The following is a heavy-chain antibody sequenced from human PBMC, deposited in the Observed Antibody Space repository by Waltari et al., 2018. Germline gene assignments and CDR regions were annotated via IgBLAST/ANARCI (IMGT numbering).Heavy chain of an antibody. Sequence: QVQLVQSGAEVTKPGASVQVSCEASGYTFTGYYMHWVRQAPGQGLEWMGWINPNSGGTNYAQKFQGRVTMTRDTSISTAYMELSRLRSDDTAVYYCARVGSGWSTYYFDYWGQGTLVTVSS. D-gene: IGHD6-19*01. V-gene: IGHV1-2*02. J-gene: IGHJ4*02. CDR2: INPNSGGT. CDR1: GYTFTGYY. CDR3: ARVGSGWSTYYFDY.